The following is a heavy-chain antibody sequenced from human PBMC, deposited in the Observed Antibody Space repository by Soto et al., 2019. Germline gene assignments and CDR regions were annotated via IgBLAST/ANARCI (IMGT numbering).Heavy chain of an antibody. CDR3: AREDSIIIPAVSDF. V-gene: IGHV3-21*01. CDR1: GFTFNNYG. J-gene: IGHJ4*02. D-gene: IGHD2-2*01. Sequence: GGSLRLSCVVSGFTFNNYGINWVRQAPGKGLEWVSSVSKSDYTYYSDSVKGRFTISRDNAKNSVSLQMNTLRAEDTAVYYCAREDSIIIPAVSDFWGQGTLVTISS. CDR2: VSKSDYT.